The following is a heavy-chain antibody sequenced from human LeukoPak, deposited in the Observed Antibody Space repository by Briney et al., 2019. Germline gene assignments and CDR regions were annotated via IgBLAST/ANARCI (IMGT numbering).Heavy chain of an antibody. J-gene: IGHJ5*02. CDR1: GFTFSSFD. V-gene: IGHV3-48*03. CDR3: ARGLVGSP. D-gene: IGHD2-2*01. Sequence: PGGSLRLSCAVSGFTFSSFDMNWVRRAPGKGLEWVSYISTSGLITMYADSVKGRFTVSRDNAQNSLFLQMNSLRAEDTAVYYCARGLVGSPWGPGTLVTVSS. CDR2: ISTSGLIT.